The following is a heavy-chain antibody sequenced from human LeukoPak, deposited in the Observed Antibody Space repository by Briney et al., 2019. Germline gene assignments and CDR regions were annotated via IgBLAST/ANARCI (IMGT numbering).Heavy chain of an antibody. CDR2: ISGSGGST. V-gene: IGHV3-23*01. CDR1: GFTFSSYA. Sequence: PGGSLRLSCAASGFTFSSYAMSWVRQAPGKGLEWVSAISGSGGSTYYADSVKGRFTISRDNSKNTLYLQMNSLRAEDTAVYYCAREGSGGYHGTLDYWGQGTLVTVSS. D-gene: IGHD2-15*01. CDR3: AREGSGGYHGTLDY. J-gene: IGHJ4*02.